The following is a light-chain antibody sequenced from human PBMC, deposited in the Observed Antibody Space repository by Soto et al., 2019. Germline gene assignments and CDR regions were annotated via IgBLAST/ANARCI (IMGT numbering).Light chain of an antibody. CDR1: QSVNYY. CDR3: QQRSNWQFT. J-gene: IGKJ5*01. Sequence: EMVLTQSPATLSLSPGERATLSCRATQSVNYYLAWYQQKPGQAPRLLIYDASNRATGIPARFSGSGSGTDFTLTISSLEPEDFAVYYCQQRSNWQFTFGQGTRLEIK. V-gene: IGKV3-11*01. CDR2: DAS.